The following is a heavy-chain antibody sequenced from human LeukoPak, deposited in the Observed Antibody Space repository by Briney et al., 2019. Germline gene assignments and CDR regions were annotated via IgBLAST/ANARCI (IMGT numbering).Heavy chain of an antibody. CDR1: GYTFTGYY. CDR2: INPNSGGT. CDR3: ASEYPYDYAPLGYMDV. D-gene: IGHD3-16*01. Sequence: GASVKVSCKASGYTFTGYYMHWVRQAPGQGLEWMGWINPNSGGTNYAQKFQGRVTMTRDTSISTAYMELSRLRSDDTAVYYCASEYPYDYAPLGYMDVWGKGTTVTISS. J-gene: IGHJ6*03. V-gene: IGHV1-2*02.